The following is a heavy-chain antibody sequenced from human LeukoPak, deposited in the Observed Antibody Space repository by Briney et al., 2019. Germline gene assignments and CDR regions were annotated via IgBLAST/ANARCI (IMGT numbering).Heavy chain of an antibody. CDR3: AKEEGCSGGSCYLGYFDL. Sequence: GGSLRLSCAASGFTFSGSGIHWVRQAPGKGLEWVAFIRYDGTSKYYADSVKGRFTISRDNSKNTLYLQMNSLRAEDTAVYYCAKEEGCSGGSCYLGYFDLWGRGTLVTVSS. V-gene: IGHV3-30*02. D-gene: IGHD2-15*01. CDR1: GFTFSGSG. J-gene: IGHJ2*01. CDR2: IRYDGTSK.